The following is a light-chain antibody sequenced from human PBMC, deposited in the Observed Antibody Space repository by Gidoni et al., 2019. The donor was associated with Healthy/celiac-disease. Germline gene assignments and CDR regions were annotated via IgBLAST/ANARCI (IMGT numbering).Light chain of an antibody. CDR3: MQALQTPPGT. J-gene: IGKJ3*01. CDR2: LGS. CDR1: QSLLHSNGYNY. Sequence: DIVMTHSPLSLPVTPGEPASISCRSSQSLLHSNGYNYLDWYLQKPGQSPQLLIYLGSNRASGVPDRFSGSGSGTDFTLKISRVEAEDVGVYYCMQALQTPPGTFGPGTKVDIK. V-gene: IGKV2-28*01.